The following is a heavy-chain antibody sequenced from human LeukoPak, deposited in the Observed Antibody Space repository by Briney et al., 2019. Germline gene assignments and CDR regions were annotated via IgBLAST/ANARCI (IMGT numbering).Heavy chain of an antibody. Sequence: GGSLRLSCAASGFTFSSYGMHWVRQAPGKGLEWVAFIRYDGSNKYYADSVKGRFTISRDISKNTLYLQMDSLTPEDTAVYYCARDRAYCFDYWDQGTLVTVSS. J-gene: IGHJ4*02. CDR1: GFTFSSYG. CDR2: IRYDGSNK. CDR3: ARDRAYCFDY. D-gene: IGHD3-10*01. V-gene: IGHV3-30*02.